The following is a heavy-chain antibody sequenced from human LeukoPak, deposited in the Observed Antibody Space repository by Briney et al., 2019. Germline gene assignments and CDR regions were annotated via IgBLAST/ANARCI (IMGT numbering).Heavy chain of an antibody. V-gene: IGHV3-7*03. D-gene: IGHD5-12*01. J-gene: IGHJ4*02. Sequence: GGSLRLYCAASGFTFSSYWMGWVRQAPGKGLEWVANIKQDGSEKYYVDSVKGRFTISRDNAKNSLYLQMNSLRAEDTAVYYCARKYSGYEYFDYWGQGTLVTVSS. CDR3: ARKYSGYEYFDY. CDR2: IKQDGSEK. CDR1: GFTFSSYW.